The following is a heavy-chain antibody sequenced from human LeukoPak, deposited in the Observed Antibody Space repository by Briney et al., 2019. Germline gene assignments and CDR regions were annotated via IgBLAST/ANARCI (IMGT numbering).Heavy chain of an antibody. V-gene: IGHV4-59*01. CDR2: IYNRGST. CDR1: GGSISSYY. D-gene: IGHD6-19*01. Sequence: SETLSLTCTVSGGSISSYYWSWIRQPPGKGLEWIGYIYNRGSTNYNPSLKSRVTISVDTSKNQFSLRLRSVTAADTAVYYCARDRPGIAVAGDAFDIWGQGTMVTVSS. J-gene: IGHJ3*02. CDR3: ARDRPGIAVAGDAFDI.